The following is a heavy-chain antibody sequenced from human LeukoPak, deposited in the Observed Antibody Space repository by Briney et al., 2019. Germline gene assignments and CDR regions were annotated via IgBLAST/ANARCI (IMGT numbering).Heavy chain of an antibody. CDR1: GDSISGYY. D-gene: IGHD2/OR15-2a*01. CDR2: IYYSGSI. J-gene: IGHJ4*02. CDR3: ARLRGNYFPDY. V-gene: IGHV4-59*01. Sequence: SETLSLTCTVSGDSISGYYWTWIRQPPGKGLEWIGYIYYSGSINYNPSLKSRITIPVDTSKNQFSLRLSSVTAADTAVYYCARLRGNYFPDYWGQGTLVTVSS.